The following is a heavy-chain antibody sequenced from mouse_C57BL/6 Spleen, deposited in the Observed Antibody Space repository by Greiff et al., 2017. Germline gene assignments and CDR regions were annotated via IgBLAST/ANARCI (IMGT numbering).Heavy chain of an antibody. CDR2: IAPNSGGT. Sequence: VKLQQPGAELVKPGASVKLSCKASGYTFTSYWMHWVKQRPGRGLEWIGSIAPNSGGTKSNEKFKSKATLTVDKPSTPAYMQLSSLTAEDSAVYDCAREGGYSPFDYWGQGTTLTVSS. CDR3: AREGGYSPFDY. V-gene: IGHV1-72*01. J-gene: IGHJ2*01. D-gene: IGHD2-3*01. CDR1: GYTFTSYW.